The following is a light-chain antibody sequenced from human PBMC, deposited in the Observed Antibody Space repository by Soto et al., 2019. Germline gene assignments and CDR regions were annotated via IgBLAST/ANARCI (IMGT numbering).Light chain of an antibody. CDR2: GAS. CDR3: QQYGSSSFT. Sequence: EIVSTQSPGTLSLSPGERATLSCRASQSVSSSYLAWYQQKPGQAPRLLIYGASSRATGIPDRFSGSGSGTDFTLTISRLEPEDFAVYYCQQYGSSSFTFGQGTRLEIK. CDR1: QSVSSSY. V-gene: IGKV3-20*01. J-gene: IGKJ5*01.